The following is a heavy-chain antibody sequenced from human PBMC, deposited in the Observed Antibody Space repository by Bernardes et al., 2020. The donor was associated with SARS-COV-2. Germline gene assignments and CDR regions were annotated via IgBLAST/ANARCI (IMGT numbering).Heavy chain of an antibody. Sequence: GWSLRLSCAASGFTFSSYAMHWVRQAPGKGLEWVAVISYDGSNKYYADSVKGRFTISRDNSKNTLYLQMNSLRAEDTAVYYCAKDQSSGRYGDAFDIWGQGTMVTVSS. J-gene: IGHJ3*02. CDR2: ISYDGSNK. CDR3: AKDQSSGRYGDAFDI. V-gene: IGHV3-30-3*01. D-gene: IGHD6-19*01. CDR1: GFTFSSYA.